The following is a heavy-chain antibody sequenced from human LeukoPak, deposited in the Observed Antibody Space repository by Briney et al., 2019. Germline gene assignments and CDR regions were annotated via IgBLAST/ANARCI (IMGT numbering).Heavy chain of an antibody. Sequence: SETLSLTCTVSGGSISSYYWSWIRQPPGKGLEWIRYIYYSGSTNYNPSLKSRVTITVDTSKNQFSLKLSSVTAADTAVYYCAVRLPGNYGMDVWGQGTTVTVSS. CDR2: IYYSGST. V-gene: IGHV4-59*08. CDR1: GGSISSYY. D-gene: IGHD2-21*02. CDR3: AVRLPGNYGMDV. J-gene: IGHJ6*02.